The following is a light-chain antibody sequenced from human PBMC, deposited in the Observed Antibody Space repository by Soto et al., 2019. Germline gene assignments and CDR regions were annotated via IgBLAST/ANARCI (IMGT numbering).Light chain of an antibody. CDR3: QQSYSTPFT. J-gene: IGKJ3*01. Sequence: DIQMTQSPSSLSASVGDRVTITCRASQSISSYLNWYQQKPGKAPKLLFYAAYILKSGVPSRFSGIGSGTDFTLTISILQPEDFATYYCQQSYSTPFTFGPGTKVDIK. V-gene: IGKV1-39*01. CDR1: QSISSY. CDR2: AAY.